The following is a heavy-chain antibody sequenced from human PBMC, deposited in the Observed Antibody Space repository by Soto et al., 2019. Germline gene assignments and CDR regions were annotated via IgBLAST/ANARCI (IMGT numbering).Heavy chain of an antibody. CDR3: ASGAGARAYFDY. CDR1: GGSISSGDYY. J-gene: IGHJ4*02. V-gene: IGHV4-30-4*01. D-gene: IGHD7-27*01. Sequence: QVQLQESGPGLVKPSQTLSLTCTVSGGSISSGDYYWSWIRQPRGKGLEWIGYIYYSGSTYYNPSLKSRVTIAVDTSKNQFSLKLSSVTAADTAVYYCASGAGARAYFDYWGQGTLVTVSS. CDR2: IYYSGST.